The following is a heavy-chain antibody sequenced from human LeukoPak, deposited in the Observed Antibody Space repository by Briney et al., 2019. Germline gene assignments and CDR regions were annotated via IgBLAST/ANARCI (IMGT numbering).Heavy chain of an antibody. CDR3: VSIPPRGGWPKPGYYYYMDV. J-gene: IGHJ6*03. CDR2: VRDSGGST. Sequence: GGSLTPSCAVAGFSFTSYAMSWVSHAPGRGLEWVSTVRDSGGSTYYTDSVKGRFTTSRANTTNMLCLQMTSMLTEDTAVHYCVSIPPRGGWPKPGYYYYMDVWGKGTTVTVPS. CDR1: GFSFTSYA. V-gene: IGHV3-23*01. D-gene: IGHD6-19*01.